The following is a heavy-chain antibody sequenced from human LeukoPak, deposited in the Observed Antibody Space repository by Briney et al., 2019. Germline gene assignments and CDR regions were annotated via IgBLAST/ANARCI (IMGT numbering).Heavy chain of an antibody. J-gene: IGHJ4*02. CDR3: AGSGITGTIDY. V-gene: IGHV3-21*01. Sequence: GGSLRLSCAASGFTFSSYSMNWVRQAPGKGLEWVSSISSSSSYIYYADSVKGRFTISRDNAKNSLYLQMNSLRAEDTAVYCCAGSGITGTIDYWGQGTLVTVSS. CDR2: ISSSSSYI. CDR1: GFTFSSYS. D-gene: IGHD1-7*01.